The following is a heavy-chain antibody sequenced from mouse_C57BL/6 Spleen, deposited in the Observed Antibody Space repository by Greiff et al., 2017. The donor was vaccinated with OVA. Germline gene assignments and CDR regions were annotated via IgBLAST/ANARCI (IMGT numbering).Heavy chain of an antibody. J-gene: IGHJ3*01. D-gene: IGHD1-1*01. CDR3: TGATVVAPGFAY. CDR1: GFTFSNYW. Sequence: VMLVESGGGLVQPGGSMKLSCVASGFTFSNYWMNWVRQSPEKGLEWVAQIRLKSDNYATHYAESVKGRFTISRDESKSSVYLQMNNLRAEDTGIYYCTGATVVAPGFAYWGQGTLVTVSA. V-gene: IGHV6-3*01. CDR2: IRLKSDNYAT.